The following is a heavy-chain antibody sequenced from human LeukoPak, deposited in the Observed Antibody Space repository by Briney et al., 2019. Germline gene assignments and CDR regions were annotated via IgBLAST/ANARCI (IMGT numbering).Heavy chain of an antibody. CDR3: ARDLGYDYVWGSYDY. CDR2: IWYDGSNK. D-gene: IGHD3-16*01. CDR1: GFTFSSYG. J-gene: IGHJ4*02. Sequence: PGGSLRLSCAASGFTFSSYGMHGVRQAPGKGLEGGAVIWYDGSNKYYADSVKGRFTISRDNSKNTLYLQMNSLRAEDTAVYYCARDLGYDYVWGSYDYWGQGTLVTVSS. V-gene: IGHV3-33*01.